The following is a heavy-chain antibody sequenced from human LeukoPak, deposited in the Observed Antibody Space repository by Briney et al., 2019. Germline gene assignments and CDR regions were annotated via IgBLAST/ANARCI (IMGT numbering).Heavy chain of an antibody. V-gene: IGHV4-4*07. D-gene: IGHD3-10*01. J-gene: IGHJ5*02. CDR2: IYHSGRT. CDR3: VRGPYGSGISNWFDP. Sequence: PSETLSLTCTVSGGSISSYYWSWIRQPAGKGLEWIGSIYHSGRTFYNPSLKSRVTISVDTSKNQFSLKLTSVTAADTAVYYCVRGPYGSGISNWFDPWGQGTLVIVSS. CDR1: GGSISSYY.